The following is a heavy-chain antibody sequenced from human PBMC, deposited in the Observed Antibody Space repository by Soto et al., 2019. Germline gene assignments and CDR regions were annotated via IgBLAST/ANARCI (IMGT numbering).Heavy chain of an antibody. V-gene: IGHV3-23*01. CDR3: AKGIAVAGTYFQH. CDR1: GFTFSSYA. CDR2: ISGSGGST. J-gene: IGHJ1*01. D-gene: IGHD6-19*01. Sequence: LRLSCAASGFTFSSYAMSWVRQAPGKGLEWVSAISGSGGSTYYADSVKGRFTISRDNSKNTLYLQMNSLRAEDTAVYYCAKGIAVAGTYFQHWGQGTLVTVSS.